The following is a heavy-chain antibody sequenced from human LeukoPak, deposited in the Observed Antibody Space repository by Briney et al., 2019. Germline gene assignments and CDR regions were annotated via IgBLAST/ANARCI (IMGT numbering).Heavy chain of an antibody. V-gene: IGHV3-15*01. CDR2: IKSKTDGGTT. D-gene: IGHD3-9*01. CDR1: GFTFSRNG. CDR3: AIYYDILTGNYFDY. Sequence: GGSLRLSCEASGFTFSRNGMHWVRQAPGKGLEWVGRIKSKTDGGTTDYAAPVKGRFTIYRDNTKNSLYLQMNSLRAEDTAVYYCAIYYDILTGNYFDYWGQGTLVTVSS. J-gene: IGHJ4*02.